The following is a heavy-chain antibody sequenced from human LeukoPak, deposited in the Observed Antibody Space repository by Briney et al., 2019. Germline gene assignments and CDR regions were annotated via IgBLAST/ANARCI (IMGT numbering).Heavy chain of an antibody. V-gene: IGHV4-34*01. CDR3: ARRRMGYSSGWYGGYYFDY. Sequence: SETLSLTCAVYGGSFSGYYWSWIRQPPGKGLEWIGEINHSGSTNYNPSLKSQVTISVDTSKNQFSLKLSSVTAADTAVYYCARRRMGYSSGWYGGYYFDYWGQGTLVTVSS. D-gene: IGHD6-19*01. CDR1: GGSFSGYY. J-gene: IGHJ4*02. CDR2: INHSGST.